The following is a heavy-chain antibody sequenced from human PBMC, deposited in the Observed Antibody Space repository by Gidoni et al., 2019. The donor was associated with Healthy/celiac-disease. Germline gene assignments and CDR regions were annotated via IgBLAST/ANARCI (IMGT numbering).Heavy chain of an antibody. Sequence: QVQLVQSGAEVKKPGASAKVSCTASGYTFTSYGISWVRQAPGQGLEWMGWISAYNGNTNYAQKLQGRVTMTTDTSTSTAYMELRSLRSDDTAVYYCARVGGAMYYYDSSGYGLWDYWGQGTLVTVSS. J-gene: IGHJ4*02. D-gene: IGHD3-22*01. V-gene: IGHV1-18*04. CDR3: ARVGGAMYYYDSSGYGLWDY. CDR2: ISAYNGNT. CDR1: GYTFTSYG.